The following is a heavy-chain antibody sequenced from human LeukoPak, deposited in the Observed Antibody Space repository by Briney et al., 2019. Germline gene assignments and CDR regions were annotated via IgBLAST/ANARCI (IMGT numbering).Heavy chain of an antibody. V-gene: IGHV3-30*02. J-gene: IGHJ4*02. CDR3: AKDYDFWSGYYSPTRGYFDY. D-gene: IGHD3-3*01. CDR1: GFTFSTSG. Sequence: GGSLRLSCAASGFTFSTSGMHWVRQAPGKGLEWVAFIRFDGSNKYYADSVKGRFTISRDNSKNTLYLQMNSLRAEDAAVYYCAKDYDFWSGYYSPTRGYFDYWGQGTLVTSPQ. CDR2: IRFDGSNK.